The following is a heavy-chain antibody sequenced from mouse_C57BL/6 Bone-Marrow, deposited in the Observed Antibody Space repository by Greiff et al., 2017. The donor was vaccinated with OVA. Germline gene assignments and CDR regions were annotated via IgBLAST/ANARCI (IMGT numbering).Heavy chain of an antibody. D-gene: IGHD2-1*01. J-gene: IGHJ4*01. CDR3: ARRGGNYVYYYAMDY. CDR1: GYTFTSYG. CDR2: LYPRSGNT. Sequence: QVQLQQSGAELARPGASVKLSCKASGYTFTSYGISWVKQRTGQGLAWIGELYPRSGNTYYNEKFKGKATLTADKSSSTAYMELRSLTSEDSAVYFCARRGGNYVYYYAMDYWGQGTSVTVSS. V-gene: IGHV1-81*01.